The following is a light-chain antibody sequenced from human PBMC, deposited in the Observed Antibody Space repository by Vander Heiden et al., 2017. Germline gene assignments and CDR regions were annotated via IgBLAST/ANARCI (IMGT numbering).Light chain of an antibody. CDR1: QSVSSN. Sequence: EIVMTQSPATLSVSPGERATLSCRASQSVSSNLAWYQQKPGQAPRLLIYGASTRATGIPARFSGSGYGTEFTLTISSRQSEDFAVYYCQQYNNWPAITFGPGTQLEIK. V-gene: IGKV3-15*01. CDR3: QQYNNWPAIT. J-gene: IGKJ5*01. CDR2: GAS.